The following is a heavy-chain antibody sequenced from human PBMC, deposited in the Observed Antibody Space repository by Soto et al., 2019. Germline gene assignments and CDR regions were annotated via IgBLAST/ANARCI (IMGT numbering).Heavy chain of an antibody. V-gene: IGHV3-15*01. Sequence: GGSLRLSCAASGFTFSNAWMSWVRQAPGKGLEWVGRIKSKTDGGTTDYAAPVKGRFTISRDDSKNTLYLQMNSLKTEDTAVYYCTTGYGYYDILTGYDYWGQGTLVTVSS. J-gene: IGHJ4*02. CDR3: TTGYGYYDILTGYDY. CDR2: IKSKTDGGTT. D-gene: IGHD3-9*01. CDR1: GFTFSNAW.